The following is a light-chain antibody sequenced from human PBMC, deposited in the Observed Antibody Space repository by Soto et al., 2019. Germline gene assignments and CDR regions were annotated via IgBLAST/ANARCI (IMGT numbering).Light chain of an antibody. V-gene: IGKV1-39*01. CDR1: QSISSY. CDR3: QQSYSTQYT. CDR2: AAS. J-gene: IGKJ2*01. Sequence: DIQMTQSPSSLSASVGDRVTITCRASQSISSYLNWYQHKPGKAPKLLIYAASSLQSGVPSRFSGSGSGTDFTLTISSLQPEDFATYYCQQSYSTQYTFGQGTKLEI.